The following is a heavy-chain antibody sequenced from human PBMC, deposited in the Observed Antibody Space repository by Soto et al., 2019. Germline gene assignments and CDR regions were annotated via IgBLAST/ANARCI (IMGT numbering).Heavy chain of an antibody. Sequence: QVQLQESGPRLVKPSQTLSLTCTVSGGSISSGGYYWSWIRQHPGKGLEWIGYIYYSGSTYYNPSLKSRVTISVDTSKNQFSLKLSSVTAADTAVYYCARDRGYGDPRGYYGMDVWGQGTTVTVSS. CDR3: ARDRGYGDPRGYYGMDV. D-gene: IGHD4-17*01. J-gene: IGHJ6*02. CDR1: GGSISSGGYY. V-gene: IGHV4-31*03. CDR2: IYYSGST.